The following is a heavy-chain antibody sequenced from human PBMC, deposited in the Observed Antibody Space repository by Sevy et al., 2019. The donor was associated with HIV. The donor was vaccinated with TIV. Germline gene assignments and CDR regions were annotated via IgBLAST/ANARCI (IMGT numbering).Heavy chain of an antibody. J-gene: IGHJ4*02. D-gene: IGHD3-9*01. V-gene: IGHV3-15*01. Sequence: GGSLRLSCAASGFTFSNAWMSWVRQAPGKGLEWVGRIKSKADSGTTDYAAPVKGRFTISRDDSKNTLYLQMNSLKTEDTAVYYCTTKKTGDFDWFGSGLYYFDYWGQGTLVTVSS. CDR1: GFTFSNAW. CDR2: IKSKADSGTT. CDR3: TTKKTGDFDWFGSGLYYFDY.